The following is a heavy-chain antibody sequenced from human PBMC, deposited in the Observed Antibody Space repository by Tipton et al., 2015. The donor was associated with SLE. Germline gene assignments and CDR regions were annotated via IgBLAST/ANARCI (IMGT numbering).Heavy chain of an antibody. D-gene: IGHD6-6*01. J-gene: IGHJ1*01. CDR2: IRYDGSNK. CDR1: GFTFSSYG. CDR3: ARDVPDGGSSTDEYIHH. Sequence: SLRLSCAASGFTFSSYGMHWVRQAPGKGLEWVAFIRYDGSNKYYADSVKGRFTISRDNSKNTLYLQMNSLRAEDTAVYYCARDVPDGGSSTDEYIHHWGQGTLVTVSS. V-gene: IGHV3-30*02.